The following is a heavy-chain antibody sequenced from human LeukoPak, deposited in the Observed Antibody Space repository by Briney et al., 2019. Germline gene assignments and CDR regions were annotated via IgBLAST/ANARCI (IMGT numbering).Heavy chain of an antibody. CDR2: ISSSSSYI. Sequence: PGGSLRLSCAASGFTLSSYNMNWVRHAPGKGLECVSSISSSSSYIYYADSVKGRFTISRDNAKNSLYLQMNSLRAEDTAVYYCARAQRFMWGYMDVWGKGTPVTVSS. CDR1: GFTLSSYN. J-gene: IGHJ6*03. CDR3: ARAQRFMWGYMDV. V-gene: IGHV3-21*01. D-gene: IGHD1-26*01.